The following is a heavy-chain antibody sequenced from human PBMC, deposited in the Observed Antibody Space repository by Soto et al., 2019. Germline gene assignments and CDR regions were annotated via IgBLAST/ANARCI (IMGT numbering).Heavy chain of an antibody. Sequence: GGSLRLSCAASGFIFTSYGMHWVRQAPGKGLEWMALILHDGSTEYYADSVKGRFTISRDNSKNTLYLQMNSLTAEDTAVYYCARSRDGYSFYFYYGMDGWGQGTTVTVSS. D-gene: IGHD4-4*01. CDR1: GFIFTSYG. J-gene: IGHJ6*02. V-gene: IGHV3-30*03. CDR2: ILHDGSTE. CDR3: ARSRDGYSFYFYYGMDG.